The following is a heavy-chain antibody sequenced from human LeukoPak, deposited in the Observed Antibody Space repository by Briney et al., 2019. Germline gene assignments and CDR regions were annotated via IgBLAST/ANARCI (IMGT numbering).Heavy chain of an antibody. CDR3: ARDDGGVPYFDY. CDR1: GFTFSSYA. Sequence: GGSLRLSCAASGFTFSSYAMHWVRQAPGKGLEWVAVISYDGSNKYYADSVKGRFTISRDNSKNTLYLQMNSLRAEDTAVYYCARDDGGVPYFDYWGQGTLVTVSS. CDR2: ISYDGSNK. J-gene: IGHJ4*02. V-gene: IGHV3-30-3*01. D-gene: IGHD2-2*01.